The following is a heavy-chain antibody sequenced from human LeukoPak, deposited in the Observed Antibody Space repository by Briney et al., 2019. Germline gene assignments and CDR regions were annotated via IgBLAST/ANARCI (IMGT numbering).Heavy chain of an antibody. D-gene: IGHD3-9*01. V-gene: IGHV3-9*01. Sequence: GRSLRLSCAASGFTFDDYAMHWVRQAPGKGLEWVSGISWNSGSIGYADSVKGRFTISRDNAKNSLYLQMNSLRAEDTALYYCAKDIGPILDILTGYYGYWGQGTLVTVSS. J-gene: IGHJ4*02. CDR1: GFTFDDYA. CDR3: AKDIGPILDILTGYYGY. CDR2: ISWNSGSI.